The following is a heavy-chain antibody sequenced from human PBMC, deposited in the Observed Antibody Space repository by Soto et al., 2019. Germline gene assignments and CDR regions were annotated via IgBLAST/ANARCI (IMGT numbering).Heavy chain of an antibody. Sequence: GASVKVSCKASGGTFSSYAISWVRQAPGQGLEWMGGIIPIFGTANYAQKFQGRVTITADKSTSTAYMELSSLRSEDTAVYYCAREHSEYYYDSSGYSLGAFDIWGQGTMVTVSS. CDR2: IIPIFGTA. CDR1: GGTFSSYA. V-gene: IGHV1-69*06. CDR3: AREHSEYYYDSSGYSLGAFDI. J-gene: IGHJ3*02. D-gene: IGHD3-22*01.